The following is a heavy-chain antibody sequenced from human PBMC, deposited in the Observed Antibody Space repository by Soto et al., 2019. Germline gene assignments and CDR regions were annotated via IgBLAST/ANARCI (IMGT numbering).Heavy chain of an antibody. J-gene: IGHJ6*01. V-gene: IGHV2-5*01. CDR2: IFWNDDK. CDR1: GFSVTTRGVG. CDR3: THIYGYCSGGTCYGLDFYYAMYG. Sequence: SGPTLVNPTETLTLTCTFSGFSVTTRGVGVGWIRQPPGRALECLALIFWNDDKRFSPSLKTRVTITKDTSKNQVVLSLANVDPVDTATYYCTHIYGYCSGGTCYGLDFYYAMYGWGQGTAGTVSS. D-gene: IGHD2-15*01.